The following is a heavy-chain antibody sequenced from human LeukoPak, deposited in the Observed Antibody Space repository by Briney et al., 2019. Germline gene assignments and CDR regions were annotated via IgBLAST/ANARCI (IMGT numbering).Heavy chain of an antibody. J-gene: IGHJ4*02. V-gene: IGHV3-21*01. CDR2: ISSSSSYI. CDR1: GFTFSSYS. D-gene: IGHD3-3*01. Sequence: GGSLRLSCAASGFTFSSYSMNWVRQAPGKGLEWVSSISSSSSYIYYADSVKGGFTSPRDNAKNQLYLQMKRLRDEDTAVYYGARGVGYDFWSGYLNWGQGTLVTVSS. CDR3: ARGVGYDFWSGYLN.